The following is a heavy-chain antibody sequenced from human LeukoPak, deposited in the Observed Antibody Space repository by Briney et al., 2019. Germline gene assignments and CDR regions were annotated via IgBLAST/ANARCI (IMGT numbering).Heavy chain of an antibody. V-gene: IGHV5-51*01. Sequence: GESLKISCKGSGYTITNSWIGWVRQMPGKGLEWVGSVHLGDSDTKYSPSYQGQVTMSVDTSITTAYLQWSSLKASDSAMYFCARLGQYTSSWYKYDYFDYWGQGTQATVSS. CDR3: ARLGQYTSSWYKYDYFDY. D-gene: IGHD6-13*01. J-gene: IGHJ4*02. CDR2: VHLGDSDT. CDR1: GYTITNSW.